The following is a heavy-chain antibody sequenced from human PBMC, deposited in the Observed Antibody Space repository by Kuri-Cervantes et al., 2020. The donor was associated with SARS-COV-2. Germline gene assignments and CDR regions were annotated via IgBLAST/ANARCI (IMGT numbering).Heavy chain of an antibody. V-gene: IGHV4-34*01. D-gene: IGHD3-3*01. J-gene: IGHJ5*02. CDR2: INHSGST. Sequence: SETLSLTCAVYGGSFSGYYWSWIRQPPGKGLEWIGEINHSGSTNYNPSLKSRVTISVDTSKNQFSLKLSSVTAADTAVYYCARDRTQTYYDFWSGYRTNWFDPWGQGTLVTVSS. CDR1: GGSFSGYY. CDR3: ARDRTQTYYDFWSGYRTNWFDP.